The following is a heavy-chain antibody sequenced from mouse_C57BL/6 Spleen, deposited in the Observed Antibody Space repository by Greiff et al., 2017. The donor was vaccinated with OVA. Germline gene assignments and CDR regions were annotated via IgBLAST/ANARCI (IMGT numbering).Heavy chain of an antibody. CDR2: IYPRDGST. Sequence: QVQLKESGPELVKPGASVKLSCKASGYTFTSYDINWVKQRPGQGLEWIGWIYPRDGSTKYNEKFKGKATLTVDTSSSTAYMELHSLTSEDSAVYFCARSNYEDAMDYWGQGTSVTVSS. J-gene: IGHJ4*01. CDR1: GYTFTSYD. CDR3: ARSNYEDAMDY. D-gene: IGHD2-5*01. V-gene: IGHV1-85*01.